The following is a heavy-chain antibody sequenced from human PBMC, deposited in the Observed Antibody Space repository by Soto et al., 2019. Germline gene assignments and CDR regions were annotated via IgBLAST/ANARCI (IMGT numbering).Heavy chain of an antibody. V-gene: IGHV3-30*18. CDR2: ISYDGSTK. J-gene: IGHJ6*02. CDR3: SKDAKKYHHYNRGMDV. D-gene: IGHD2-2*01. CDR1: GFTFSIYG. Sequence: GGSLRLSCAASGFTFSIYGMHWVRQAPGKGLEWVALISYDGSTKFYADSVKGRFTISRDNSKSTLNLQMNSLSAEDTAVYFCSKDAKKYHHYNRGMDVWGQGTTVTVS.